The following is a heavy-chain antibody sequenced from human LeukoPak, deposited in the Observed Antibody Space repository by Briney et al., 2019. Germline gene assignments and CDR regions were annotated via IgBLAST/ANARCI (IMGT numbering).Heavy chain of an antibody. Sequence: GGSLRLSCAASGFTFDSYSMNWVRQAPGKGLEWVSSISSSSNYIYYSDSVKGRSTISRDNAKNSLYLQMNSLRAEDTAVYYCARDYLVVPAAMWWFDPWGQGTLVTVSS. CDR1: GFTFDSYS. CDR3: ARDYLVVPAAMWWFDP. V-gene: IGHV3-21*01. J-gene: IGHJ5*02. CDR2: ISSSSNYI. D-gene: IGHD2-2*01.